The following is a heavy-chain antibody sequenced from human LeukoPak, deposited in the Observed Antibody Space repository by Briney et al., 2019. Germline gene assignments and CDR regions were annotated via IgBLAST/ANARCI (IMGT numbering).Heavy chain of an antibody. D-gene: IGHD2-2*01. CDR1: GFTFSSYS. J-gene: IGHJ6*03. CDR2: ISSSSSYI. Sequence: GGSLRLSCAASGFTFSSYSMNWVRQAPGKGLEWVSSISSSSSYIYYADSVKGRFTISRDNAKNSLYLQMNSLRAEDTAVYYCARVPAARNGDYSYYYMDVWGKGTTVTVSS. V-gene: IGHV3-21*01. CDR3: ARVPAARNGDYSYYYMDV.